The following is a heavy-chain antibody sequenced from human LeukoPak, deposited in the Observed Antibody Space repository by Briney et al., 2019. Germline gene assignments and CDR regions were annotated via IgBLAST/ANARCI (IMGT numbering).Heavy chain of an antibody. CDR2: IIPILGIA. J-gene: IGHJ5*02. CDR3: ARDLFSPLNFDP. CDR1: GGTFSSYA. V-gene: IGHV1-69*04. Sequence: SVEVSCKASGGTFSSYAISWVRQAPGQGLEWMGRIIPILGIANYAQKFQGRVTITADKSTSTAYMELSSLRSEDTAVYYCARDLFSPLNFDPWGQGTLVTVSS.